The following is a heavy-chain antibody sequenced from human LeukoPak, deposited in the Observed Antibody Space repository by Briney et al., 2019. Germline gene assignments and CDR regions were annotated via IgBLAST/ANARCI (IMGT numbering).Heavy chain of an antibody. CDR2: ISYDGSNK. CDR3: AKVWIIAARLGAFDI. D-gene: IGHD6-6*01. J-gene: IGHJ3*02. CDR1: GFTFSSYG. V-gene: IGHV3-30*18. Sequence: GGSLRLSCAASGFTFSSYGMHWVRQAPGKGLEWVAVISYDGSNKYYADSVKGRFTISRDNSKNTLYLQMNSLRAEDTAAYYCAKVWIIAARLGAFDIWGQGTMVTVSS.